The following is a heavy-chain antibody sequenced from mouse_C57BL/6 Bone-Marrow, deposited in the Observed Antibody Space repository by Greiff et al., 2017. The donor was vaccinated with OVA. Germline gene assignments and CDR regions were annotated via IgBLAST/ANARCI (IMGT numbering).Heavy chain of an antibody. CDR3: TRDTLHYYGSSYWYFDV. V-gene: IGHV5-9-1*02. CDR2: ISSGGDYI. J-gene: IGHJ1*03. D-gene: IGHD1-1*01. CDR1: GFTFSSYA. Sequence: EVQGVESGEGLVKPGGSLKLSCAASGFTFSSYAMSWVRQTPEKRLEWVAYISSGGDYIYYADTVKGRFTISRDNARNTLYLQMSSLKSEDTAMYYCTRDTLHYYGSSYWYFDVWGTGTTVTVSS.